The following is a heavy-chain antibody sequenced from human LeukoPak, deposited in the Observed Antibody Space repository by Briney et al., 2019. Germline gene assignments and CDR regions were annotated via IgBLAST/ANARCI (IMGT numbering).Heavy chain of an antibody. CDR2: ISAYNGNT. V-gene: IGHV1-18*01. J-gene: IGHJ4*02. CDR1: GYTFTSYG. CDR3: AREGPNDYGGNVGY. Sequence: ASVKVSCKASGYTFTSYGISWVRQAPGQGLEWMGWISAYNGNTNYAQKFQGRVTMTRDTSISTAYMELSRLRSDDTAVYYCAREGPNDYGGNVGYWGQGTLVTVSS. D-gene: IGHD4-23*01.